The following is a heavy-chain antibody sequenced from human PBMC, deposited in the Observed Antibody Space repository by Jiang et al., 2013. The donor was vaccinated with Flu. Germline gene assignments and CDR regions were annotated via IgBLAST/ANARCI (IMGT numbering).Heavy chain of an antibody. CDR3: ASQDGARNNVKPNDAYGV. CDR2: IYPGDSDA. CDR1: GYSFANYW. J-gene: IGHJ3*01. Sequence: GAEVKKPGESLRISCKGSGYSFANYWIGWVRQMPGKGLEWMGIIYPGDSDARYSPSFQGQVTLSADKSTNTAYVEWSSLKDSDTAMYYCASQDGARNNVKPNDAYGVVGPKGRWSSSL. V-gene: IGHV5-51*01. D-gene: IGHD1-14*01.